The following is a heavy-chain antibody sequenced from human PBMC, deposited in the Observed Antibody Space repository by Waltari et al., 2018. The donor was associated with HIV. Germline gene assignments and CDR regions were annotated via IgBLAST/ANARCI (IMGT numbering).Heavy chain of an antibody. D-gene: IGHD3-10*01. V-gene: IGHV3-7*01. CDR1: GFTFSSYW. CDR2: IKQEGSEK. CDR3: ASASSPGSYEDY. J-gene: IGHJ4*02. Sequence: EVQLVESGGGLVQPGGSLRLSCAASGFTFSSYWMSWVRQAPGKGLEWVANIKQEGSEKDYGDSVKGRFTISRDNDKNSLYLQMNSLRAEDTAVYYCASASSPGSYEDYWGQGTLVTVSS.